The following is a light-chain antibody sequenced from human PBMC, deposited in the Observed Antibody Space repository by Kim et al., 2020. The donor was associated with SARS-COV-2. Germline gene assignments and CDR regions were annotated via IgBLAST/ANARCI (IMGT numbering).Light chain of an antibody. Sequence: EIVLTQSPGPLSLSPGERVTLSCRASQSVDSDFLAWYQQRPGQAPRLLIYGASTRATDIPDRFSGSGSGTEFTLTISRLEPEDFAVFYCQQYANSRTFGQGTKVDIK. CDR2: GAS. CDR3: QQYANSRT. V-gene: IGKV3-20*01. CDR1: QSVDSDF. J-gene: IGKJ1*01.